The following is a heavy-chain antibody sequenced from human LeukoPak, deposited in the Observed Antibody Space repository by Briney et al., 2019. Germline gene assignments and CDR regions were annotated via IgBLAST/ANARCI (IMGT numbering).Heavy chain of an antibody. D-gene: IGHD3-9*01. CDR1: GFTVSSDY. CDR3: ARRSIPDWFVAYWFDP. V-gene: IGHV3-66*04. CDR2: IYSGGST. Sequence: QPGGSLRLACAASGFTVSSDYMSWVRQAPGKGLEWVSIIYSGGSTYYADSVKGRFNISRDNSKNTLYLQMRSLRAEDTAVYYCARRSIPDWFVAYWFDPWGQGTLVTVSS. J-gene: IGHJ5*02.